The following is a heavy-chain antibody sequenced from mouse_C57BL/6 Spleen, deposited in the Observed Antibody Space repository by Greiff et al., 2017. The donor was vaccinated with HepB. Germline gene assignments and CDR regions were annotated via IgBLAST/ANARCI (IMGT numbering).Heavy chain of an antibody. CDR1: GYAFSSYW. CDR3: ARWRLPGAMDY. J-gene: IGHJ4*01. Sequence: QVQLQQSGAELVKPGASVKISCKASGYAFSSYWMNWVKQRPGKGLEWIGQIYPGDGDTNYNGKFKGKATLTADKSSSTAYMQLSSLTSEDSAVYFCARWRLPGAMDYWGQGTSVTVSS. V-gene: IGHV1-80*01. CDR2: IYPGDGDT. D-gene: IGHD2-2*01.